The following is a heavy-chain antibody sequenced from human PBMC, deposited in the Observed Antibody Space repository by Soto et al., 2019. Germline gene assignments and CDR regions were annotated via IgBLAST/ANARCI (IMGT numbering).Heavy chain of an antibody. V-gene: IGHV4-59*11. CDR2: IYYRGTT. CDR1: GVSTSNHY. D-gene: IGHD6-25*01. CDR3: ARGRGRPSPDHEFDS. J-gene: IGHJ4*02. Sequence: QVQLHESGPGLLKPSETLSLTCSVSGVSTSNHYWTWIRQPPGQGPEWIGRIYYRGTTHYNASFTRSIPLPVAASMHRLSLVLTSVTCPDTGFYYCARGRGRPSPDHEFDSWGQGILVTVSS.